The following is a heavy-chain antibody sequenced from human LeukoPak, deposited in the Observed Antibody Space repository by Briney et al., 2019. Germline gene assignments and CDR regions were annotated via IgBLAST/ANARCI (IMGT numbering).Heavy chain of an antibody. CDR2: IYYSGST. D-gene: IGHD5-24*01. V-gene: IGHV4-39*01. Sequence: SETLSLTCSVSGGSISSSNYYWGWIRQPRGKGLEWIGSIYYSGSTYYNLSLKSRVTKSVDTSKNQFSLRLSSVTAADTAVYYSATINLSEGYYFDFRGQGTLVTVSS. CDR1: GGSISSSNYY. CDR3: ATINLSEGYYFDF. J-gene: IGHJ4*02.